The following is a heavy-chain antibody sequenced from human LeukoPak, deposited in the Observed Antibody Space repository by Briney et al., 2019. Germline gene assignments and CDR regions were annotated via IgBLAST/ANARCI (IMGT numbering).Heavy chain of an antibody. Sequence: GGSLRLSCAASGFTFSSYSMNWVRQAPGKGLEWVSSIISSSSYIYYADSVKGRFTISRDNAKNSLYLQMNSLRAEDTAVYYCARDSRRYSGLHNWFVPWGEGTLVTVSS. D-gene: IGHD1-26*01. CDR1: GFTFSSYS. CDR3: ARDSRRYSGLHNWFVP. J-gene: IGHJ5*02. CDR2: IISSSSYI. V-gene: IGHV3-21*01.